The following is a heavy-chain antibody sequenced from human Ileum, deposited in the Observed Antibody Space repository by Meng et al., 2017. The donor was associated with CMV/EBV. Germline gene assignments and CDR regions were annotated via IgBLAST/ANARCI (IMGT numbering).Heavy chain of an antibody. V-gene: IGHV4-34*01. CDR1: GGSFSGYY. CDR3: ASGVAYYDFWSGYYRGVGFDY. CDR2: INHSGST. J-gene: IGHJ4*02. D-gene: IGHD3-3*01. Sequence: SETLSLTCAVYGGSFSGYYWSWIRQPPGKGLEWTGEINHSGSTNYNPSPKSRVTISVDTSKNQFSLKLSSVTAADTAVYYCASGVAYYDFWSGYYRGVGFDYWGQGKLVTVSS.